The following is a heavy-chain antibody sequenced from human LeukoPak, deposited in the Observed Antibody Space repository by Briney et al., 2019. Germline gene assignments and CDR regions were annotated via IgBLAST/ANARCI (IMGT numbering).Heavy chain of an antibody. V-gene: IGHV3-49*03. D-gene: IGHD2-8*02. CDR3: TEKRLSRDILLVRYGGL. J-gene: IGHJ3*01. Sequence: GSLCCNATGSAFTCYALAMVRQRQAPGKGLEWVGFIRSKGYGGTTEYAASVKGRFTISRDDSKSIAYLQMNSLKTEDTAVHYCTEKRLSRDILLVRYGGLWGRGTMVTVSS. CDR2: IRSKGYGGTT. CDR1: AFTCYALA.